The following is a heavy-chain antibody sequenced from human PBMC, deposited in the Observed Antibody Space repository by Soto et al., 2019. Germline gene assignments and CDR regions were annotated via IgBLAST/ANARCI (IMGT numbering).Heavy chain of an antibody. Sequence: SETLSLTCTVSGGSISSSSYYWGWIRQPPGKGLEWIGSIYYSGSTYYNPSLKSRVTISVDTSKNQFSLRLSSVTAADTAVYYCARQVAARPENAFDIWGQGTMVTVSS. CDR2: IYYSGST. CDR3: ARQVAARPENAFDI. J-gene: IGHJ3*02. V-gene: IGHV4-39*01. D-gene: IGHD6-19*01. CDR1: GGSISSSSYY.